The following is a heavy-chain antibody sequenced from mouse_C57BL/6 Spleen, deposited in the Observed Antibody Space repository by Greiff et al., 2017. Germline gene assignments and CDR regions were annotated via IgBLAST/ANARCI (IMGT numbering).Heavy chain of an antibody. D-gene: IGHD1-1*01. CDR1: GFTFNTYA. CDR3: VRDYYGSSYWYFDV. Sequence: VQLKESGGGLVQPKGSLKLSCAASGFTFNTYAMHWVRQAPGKGLEWVARIRSKSSNYATYYADSVKDRFTISRDDSQSMLYLKMNNLKTEDTAMYYCVRDYYGSSYWYFDVWGTGTTVTVSS. V-gene: IGHV10-3*01. J-gene: IGHJ1*03. CDR2: IRSKSSNYAT.